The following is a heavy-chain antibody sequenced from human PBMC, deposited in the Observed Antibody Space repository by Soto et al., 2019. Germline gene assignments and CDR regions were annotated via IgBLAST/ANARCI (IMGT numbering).Heavy chain of an antibody. D-gene: IGHD3-22*01. CDR3: AHTPRPVVVPLRSFDY. CDR1: GFSLSTSGVG. V-gene: IGHV2-5*01. CDR2: IYWNDDK. Sequence: QITLKESGPTLVKPTQTLTLTCTFSGFSLSTSGVGVGWIRHPPGKALEWLALIYWNDDKRYSPSLKSRLTIPKDTSKNQVVLTMTNMDPVDTATYYCAHTPRPVVVPLRSFDYWGQGTLVTVSS. J-gene: IGHJ4*02.